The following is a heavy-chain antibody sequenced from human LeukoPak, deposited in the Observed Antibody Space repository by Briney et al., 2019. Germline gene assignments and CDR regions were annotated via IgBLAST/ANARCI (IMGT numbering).Heavy chain of an antibody. CDR3: VRAVSGTLGGAFDI. CDR2: INPNSGVT. CDR1: GYTFIDYF. V-gene: IGHV1-2*02. Sequence: ASVKVSCKASGYTFIDYFIHWMRQTPGQGLEWLGWINPNSGVTRYAQKFQDRVTMTRDTAAYMELSSLKSDDTAMYYCVRAVSGTLGGAFDIWGQGKAVTVSS. D-gene: IGHD1-7*01. J-gene: IGHJ3*02.